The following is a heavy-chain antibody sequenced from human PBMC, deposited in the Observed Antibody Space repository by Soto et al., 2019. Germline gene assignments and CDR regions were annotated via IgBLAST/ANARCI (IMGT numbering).Heavy chain of an antibody. D-gene: IGHD2-15*01. CDR1: GFTFNSYA. CDR3: ARVPLFFGGDAFDF. J-gene: IGHJ3*01. CDR2: ISGFSAGSAST. V-gene: IGHV3-23*01. Sequence: EVQLLESGGGLVQPGGSLRLSCAASGFTFNSYAMHWVRQAPGKGLEWVSGISGFSAGSASTYFADSVKGRFIISRDKSKSTLQLQMNNLWAEDTALYDCARVPLFFGGDAFDFWGHGTLVTVSS.